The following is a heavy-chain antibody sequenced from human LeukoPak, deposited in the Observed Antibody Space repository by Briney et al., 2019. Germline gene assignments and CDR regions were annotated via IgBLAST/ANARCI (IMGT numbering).Heavy chain of an antibody. V-gene: IGHV3-21*01. CDR1: GFTFSSYA. J-gene: IGHJ4*02. CDR2: ISGSGSYI. Sequence: GGSLRLSCAASGFTFSSYAMSWVRQAPGKGLEWVSSISGSGSYIYFADSVKGRFTISRDNAKNSLYLQMNSLRAEDTAVYYCARVAGGSLTVYYWGQGTLVSVFS. CDR3: ARVAGGSLTVYY. D-gene: IGHD1-26*01.